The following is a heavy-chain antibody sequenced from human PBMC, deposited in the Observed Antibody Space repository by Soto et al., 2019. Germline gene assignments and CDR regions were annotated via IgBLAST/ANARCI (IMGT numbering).Heavy chain of an antibody. CDR2: IYYDGNNK. CDR1: GFIFSAYG. J-gene: IGHJ4*02. Sequence: QVQLVESGGGVVQPGRSLRLSCAASGFIFSAYGMHWVRQAPGKGPEWVAMIYYDGNNKYYADSVKGRFTISRDNSKNTLYLQMNSLRAEDTAVYYCARVGGTVTSDYWGQGTLVIVSS. V-gene: IGHV3-33*01. CDR3: ARVGGTVTSDY. D-gene: IGHD4-17*01.